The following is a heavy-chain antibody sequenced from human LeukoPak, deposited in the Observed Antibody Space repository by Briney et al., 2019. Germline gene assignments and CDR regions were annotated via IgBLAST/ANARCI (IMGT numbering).Heavy chain of an antibody. CDR1: GFTFSSYS. J-gene: IGHJ5*02. CDR3: ARGGIVVPAPRFDP. V-gene: IGHV3-21*01. CDR2: ISSSSSYI. Sequence: NPGGSLRLSCAASGFTFSSYSMNWVRQAPGKGLEWVSSISSSSSYIYYADSVTGRFTISRDNAKNSLYLQMNSLRAEDTAVYYCARGGIVVPAPRFDPWGQGTLVTVSS. D-gene: IGHD2-2*01.